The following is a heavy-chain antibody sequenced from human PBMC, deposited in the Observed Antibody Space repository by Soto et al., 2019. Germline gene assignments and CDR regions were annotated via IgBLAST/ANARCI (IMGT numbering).Heavy chain of an antibody. V-gene: IGHV3-43*01. J-gene: IGHJ4*02. CDR2: ISWDGGST. CDR3: XXXXXXXXXXXWYYFDY. Sequence: EVQLVESGGVVVQPGGSLRLSCAASGFTFDDYTMHWVRQAPGKXXEWVXLISWDGGSTYYADSVKGRFTISRDNSKNXXYXXXXXXXXXXXXXXXXXXXXXXXXXXXWYYFDYWGQGTLVTVSS. CDR1: GFTFDDYT.